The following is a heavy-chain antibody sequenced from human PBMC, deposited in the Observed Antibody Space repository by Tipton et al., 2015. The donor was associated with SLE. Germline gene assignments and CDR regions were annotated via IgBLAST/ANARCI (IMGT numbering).Heavy chain of an antibody. Sequence: LRLSCTVSGGSISSSSYYWGWVRQPPGKGLEWIASIYYSGSTYYNPSLKSRVTISVDTSKNQFSLKLTSVTAADTAVYYCARGGGSGWSIFDYWGQGTLVTVSS. V-gene: IGHV4-39*01. CDR3: ARGGGSGWSIFDY. J-gene: IGHJ4*02. D-gene: IGHD6-19*01. CDR2: IYYSGST. CDR1: GGSISSSSYY.